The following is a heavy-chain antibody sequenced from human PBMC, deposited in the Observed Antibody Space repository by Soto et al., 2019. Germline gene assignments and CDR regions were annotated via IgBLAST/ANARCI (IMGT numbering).Heavy chain of an antibody. CDR1: GFTFSSYA. CDR3: AKGYCSGGSCYSYYYYGMDV. CDR2: ISGSGGST. Sequence: GGSLRLSCAASGFTFSSYAMSWVRQAPGKGLEWVSAISGSGGSTYYADSVKGRFTISRDNSKNTLYLQMDSLRAEDTAVYYCAKGYCSGGSCYSYYYYGMDVWGQGTTVTVSS. J-gene: IGHJ6*02. D-gene: IGHD2-15*01. V-gene: IGHV3-23*01.